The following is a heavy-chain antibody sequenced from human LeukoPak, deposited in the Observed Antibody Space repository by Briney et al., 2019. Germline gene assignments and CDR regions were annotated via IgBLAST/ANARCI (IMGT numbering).Heavy chain of an antibody. CDR2: INPSGGST. J-gene: IGHJ4*02. CDR3: ARDTPPWYYDSSGYTLHY. D-gene: IGHD3-22*01. V-gene: IGHV1-46*01. CDR1: GCTFTSYY. Sequence: ASARVSCTASGCTFTSYYMHWVGRAPGQGLEWMGIINPSGGSTSYAQKFQGRVTMTRDMSTSTVYMELSSLRSEDTAVYYCARDTPPWYYDSSGYTLHYWGQGTLVTVSS.